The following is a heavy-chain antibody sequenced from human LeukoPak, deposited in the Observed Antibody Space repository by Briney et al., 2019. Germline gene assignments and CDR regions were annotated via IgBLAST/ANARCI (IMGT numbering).Heavy chain of an antibody. V-gene: IGHV3-23*01. J-gene: IGHJ6*03. D-gene: IGHD3-3*01. CDR3: AKSAYYEFWSGYYMDV. CDR1: GFSLTNFA. CDR2: ITANGGST. Sequence: GGSLRLSCVVSGFSLTNFAMTWVRQAPGKGLEWVSIITANGGSTYYTDSVKGRFTIFRDNSKQTLYLQVNSLRADDTALYYCAKSAYYEFWSGYYMDVWGKGTAVTVSS.